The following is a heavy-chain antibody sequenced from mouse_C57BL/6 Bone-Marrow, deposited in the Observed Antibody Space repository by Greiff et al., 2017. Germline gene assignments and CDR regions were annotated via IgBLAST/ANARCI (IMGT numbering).Heavy chain of an antibody. CDR2: ISSGSSTI. D-gene: IGHD2-1*01. J-gene: IGHJ4*01. Sequence: VQLKESGGGLVKPGGSLKLSCAASGFTFSDYGMHWVRQAPEKGLEWVAYISSGSSTIYYADTVKGRFTISRDNAKNTLFLQMTSLRSEDTAMYYCARGGKGAMDYWGQGTSVTVSS. CDR1: GFTFSDYG. CDR3: ARGGKGAMDY. V-gene: IGHV5-17*01.